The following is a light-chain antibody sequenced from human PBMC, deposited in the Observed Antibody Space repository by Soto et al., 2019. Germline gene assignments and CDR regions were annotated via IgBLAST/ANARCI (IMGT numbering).Light chain of an antibody. J-gene: IGKJ4*01. CDR1: QSISSY. CDR3: PQSYSTPLT. V-gene: IGKV1-39*01. CDR2: AAS. Sequence: DIQMTQSPSSLSASVGARVTITCRASQSISSYLNWYQQKPGKAPKLLIYAASSLQSGVPSRFSGSGSGTDFTLTISSLQPEDFATYYCPQSYSTPLTFGGGTKVDI.